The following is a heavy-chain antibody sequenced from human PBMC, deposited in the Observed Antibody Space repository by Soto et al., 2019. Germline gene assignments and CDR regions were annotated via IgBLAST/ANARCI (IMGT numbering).Heavy chain of an antibody. V-gene: IGHV4-34*01. CDR3: ARGLFGGYSYYFDY. Sequence: SETLSLTCAVYGGSFSGYYWTWILQPPGKGLEWIGEVNDSGSTNYTPSLKSRVTISVDTSKNQFSLKLSSVTAADTAVYYCARGLFGGYSYYFDYWGQGTLVTVSS. CDR1: GGSFSGYY. J-gene: IGHJ4*02. D-gene: IGHD2-21*02. CDR2: VNDSGST.